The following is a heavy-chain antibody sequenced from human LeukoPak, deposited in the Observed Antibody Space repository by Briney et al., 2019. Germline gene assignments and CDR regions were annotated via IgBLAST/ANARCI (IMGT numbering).Heavy chain of an antibody. Sequence: GGSLRLSCAASGFTFDDYAMHWVRQAPGKGLEWVSLISRDGGSTYYADSVKGRFTISRDNSKNSLYLQMNSLRAEDTALYYCATNGLYYWGQGTLVTVSS. D-gene: IGHD1-1*01. CDR2: ISRDGGST. CDR1: GFTFDDYA. CDR3: ATNGLYY. V-gene: IGHV3-43D*03. J-gene: IGHJ4*02.